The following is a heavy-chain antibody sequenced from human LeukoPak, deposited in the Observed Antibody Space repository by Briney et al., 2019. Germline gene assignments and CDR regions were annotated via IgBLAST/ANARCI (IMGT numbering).Heavy chain of an antibody. Sequence: PGGSLRLSCAASGFTFSGYGIHWVRQAPGKGLEWVSSISSSSSYNYYAALVKGRFTISRDNAKNSLYLQMNSLRAEDTAVYYCARVSYDSSGYYSYYYGMDVWGQGTTVTVSS. D-gene: IGHD3-22*01. CDR2: ISSSSSYN. CDR3: ARVSYDSSGYYSYYYGMDV. V-gene: IGHV3-21*01. J-gene: IGHJ6*02. CDR1: GFTFSGYG.